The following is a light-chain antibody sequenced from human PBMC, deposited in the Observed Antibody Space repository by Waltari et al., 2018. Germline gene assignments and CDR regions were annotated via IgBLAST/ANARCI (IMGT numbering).Light chain of an antibody. CDR3: SSYTSSSVV. J-gene: IGLJ2*01. CDR2: DGS. Sequence: QSALTTPASLSVYPGQSLTISCTGISRDVSVYSFVSWYHQQPCKAPELVIYDGSNRPSGVSNRFSGSNSGDTASLTISGLQAEDEADYFCSSYTSSSVVFGGGTKLTVL. V-gene: IGLV2-14*03. CDR1: SRDVSVYSF.